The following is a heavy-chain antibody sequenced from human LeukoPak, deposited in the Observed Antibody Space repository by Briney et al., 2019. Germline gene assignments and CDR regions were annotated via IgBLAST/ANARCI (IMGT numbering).Heavy chain of an antibody. CDR2: INKDGSEI. CDR1: GFTFMTYW. D-gene: IGHD5-24*01. Sequence: GGSLRLSCEAPGFTFMTYWMNWVRQAPGKGLEWVANINKDGSEIYYVDSVRGRFTISRDNAKSSLSLPSVYLQMNSLRVEDTAVYYCVRGFDGYYGFDIWGRGTMVTVSS. J-gene: IGHJ3*02. V-gene: IGHV3-7*05. CDR3: VRGFDGYYGFDI.